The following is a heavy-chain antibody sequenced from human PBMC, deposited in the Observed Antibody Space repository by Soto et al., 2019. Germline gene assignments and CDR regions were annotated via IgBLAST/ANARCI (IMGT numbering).Heavy chain of an antibody. Sequence: QVQLVESGGGVVQPGTSLRLSCVVSGFTFRSYVIHWVRQAPGKGLEWVALTSYDGSNNFYGDSVKGRFTISRHNSRNTVELQMDSLRFEDPAIYYCARWGTTGGLDVWGQGTLVSVSS. CDR3: ARWGTTGGLDV. V-gene: IGHV3-33*05. CDR1: GFTFRSYV. D-gene: IGHD3-16*01. CDR2: TSYDGSNN. J-gene: IGHJ4*02.